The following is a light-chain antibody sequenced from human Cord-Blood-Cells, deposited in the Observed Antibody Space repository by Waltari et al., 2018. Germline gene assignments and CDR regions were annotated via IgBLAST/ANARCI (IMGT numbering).Light chain of an antibody. CDR2: KDS. CDR3: QSADSSGTYGV. CDR1: ALPKQY. J-gene: IGLJ3*02. V-gene: IGLV3-25*03. Sequence: SYELTQPPPVSVSPGQTARITCSGDALPKQYAYWYQQKQGQAPVLVIYKDSERPSGIPERFSGSSSGTTVTLTISGVQAEDEADYYCQSADSSGTYGVFGGGTKLTVL.